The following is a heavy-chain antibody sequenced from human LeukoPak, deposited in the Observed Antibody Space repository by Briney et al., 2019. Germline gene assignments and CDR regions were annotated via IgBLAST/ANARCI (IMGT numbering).Heavy chain of an antibody. D-gene: IGHD5-24*01. V-gene: IGHV3-23*01. CDR3: AKDGARMATIELTFDY. Sequence: GGSLRLSCAASGFTFSSYAMSWVRQAPGKGLEWVSAISGSGGSTYYADSVRGRFTISRDNSKNTLYLQMNSLRAEDTAVYYCAKDGARMATIELTFDYWGQGTLVTVSS. CDR1: GFTFSSYA. CDR2: ISGSGGST. J-gene: IGHJ4*02.